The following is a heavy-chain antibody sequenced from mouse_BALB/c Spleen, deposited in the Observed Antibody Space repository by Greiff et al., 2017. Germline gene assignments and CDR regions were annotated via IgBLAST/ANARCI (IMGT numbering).Heavy chain of an antibody. CDR2: IAPGSGST. J-gene: IGHJ2*01. CDR3: AREKYGNYFDY. Sequence: DLVKRGASVKLSCKASGYTFTSYWINWIKQRPGQGLEWIGRIAPGSGSTYYNEMFKGKATLTVDTSSSTAYIQLSSLSSEDSAVYFCAREKYGNYFDYWGQGTTLTVSS. V-gene: IGHV1S41*01. CDR1: GYTFTSYW. D-gene: IGHD2-10*02.